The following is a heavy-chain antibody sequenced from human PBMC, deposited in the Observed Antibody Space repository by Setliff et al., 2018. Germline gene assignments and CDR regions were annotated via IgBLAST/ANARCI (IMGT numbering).Heavy chain of an antibody. D-gene: IGHD6-13*01. J-gene: IGHJ4*02. CDR3: ARGRGPLWIAAAGIFDY. CDR1: GGSFSGYY. CDR2: INHSGST. Sequence: SETLPLTCAVYGGSFSGYYWSGIRQPPGKGLEWIGEINHSGSTNYNPSPKRRVTISVDTSKNQFSLKLSSVTAADTAVYYCARGRGPLWIAAAGIFDYWGQGTLVTVSS. V-gene: IGHV4-34*01.